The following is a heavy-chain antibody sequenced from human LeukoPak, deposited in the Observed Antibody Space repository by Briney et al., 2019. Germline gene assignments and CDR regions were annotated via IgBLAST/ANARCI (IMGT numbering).Heavy chain of an antibody. CDR3: AKDLGDYGDSYFDY. D-gene: IGHD4-17*01. Sequence: GGSLRLSCAASGFTFNNYAMSWVRQAPGKGLEWVSGISGSGGSTYYADSVKGRFTISKDNSKKTLYLQMNSLRAEDTAAYYCAKDLGDYGDSYFDYWGQGTLVTVSS. V-gene: IGHV3-23*01. CDR2: ISGSGGST. J-gene: IGHJ4*02. CDR1: GFTFNNYA.